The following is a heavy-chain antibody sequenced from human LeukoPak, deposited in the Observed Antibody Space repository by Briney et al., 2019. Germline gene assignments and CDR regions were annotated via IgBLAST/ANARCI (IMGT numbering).Heavy chain of an antibody. CDR1: GYTFTGYY. Sequence: ASVKVSCKASGYTFTGYYMHWVRQAPGQGLEWMGIINTSGGSTSYAQKFQGRVTMTRDTSTSTVYMELSSLRSEDTAVYYCARAPTAMPFDYWGQGTLVTVSS. CDR3: ARAPTAMPFDY. D-gene: IGHD2-2*01. V-gene: IGHV1-46*01. CDR2: INTSGGST. J-gene: IGHJ4*02.